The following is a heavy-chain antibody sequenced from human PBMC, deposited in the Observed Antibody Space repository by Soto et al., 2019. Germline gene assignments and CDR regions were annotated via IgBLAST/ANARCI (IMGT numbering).Heavy chain of an antibody. Sequence: SEALSLTCSISGASIGSNSWSSIRQSPGKGLEWIGYIFNSGNINYNPSLKSRVTISVDTSKNEVSLKLNSVTAADTAVYYCARTTYRLNLGTVLHYFDYWGQGTLVT. V-gene: IGHV4-4*09. CDR2: IFNSGNI. CDR3: ARTTYRLNLGTVLHYFDY. D-gene: IGHD3-16*02. J-gene: IGHJ4*02. CDR1: GASIGSNS.